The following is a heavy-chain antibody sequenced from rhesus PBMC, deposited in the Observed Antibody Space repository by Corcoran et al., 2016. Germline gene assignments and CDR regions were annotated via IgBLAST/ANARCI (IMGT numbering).Heavy chain of an antibody. Sequence: EVRLVESGGGLVQPGGSLRLSCAASGFTFSDYYMSWVRKAPGKGPEGVGLIRNKANGETAEYAASVKGRFNISRDDSKSIASLQMNSLKAEDTAVYYCARDRGGYGLDSWGQGVVVTVSS. CDR3: ARDRGGYGLDS. V-gene: IGHV3-116*02. J-gene: IGHJ6*01. CDR1: GFTFSDYY. CDR2: IRNKANGETA.